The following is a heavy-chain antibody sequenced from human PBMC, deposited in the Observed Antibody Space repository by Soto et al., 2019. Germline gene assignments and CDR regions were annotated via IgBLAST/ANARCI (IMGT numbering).Heavy chain of an antibody. D-gene: IGHD3-10*01. CDR1: GFTFSSYA. Sequence: GSLRLSCAASGFTFSSYAMSWVRQAPGKGLEWVSAISGSGGSTYYADSVKGRFTISRDNSKNTLYLQMNSLRAEDTAVYYCAKQRAGYGSGSDTFYFDFWGQGTLVTVSS. V-gene: IGHV3-23*01. CDR2: ISGSGGST. J-gene: IGHJ4*02. CDR3: AKQRAGYGSGSDTFYFDF.